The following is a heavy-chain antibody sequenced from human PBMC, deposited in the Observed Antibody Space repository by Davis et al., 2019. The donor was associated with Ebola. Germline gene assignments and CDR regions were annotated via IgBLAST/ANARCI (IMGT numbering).Heavy chain of an antibody. V-gene: IGHV3-9*01. CDR3: AKGVIVGATYYFDY. Sequence: GGSLRLSCAASGFTFDDYAMHWVRQAPGKGLEWVSGISWNSGSIGYADSVKGRFTISRDNAKNSLYLQMNSLRAEDTALYYCAKGVIVGATYYFDYWGQGTLVTVSS. D-gene: IGHD1-26*01. J-gene: IGHJ4*02. CDR1: GFTFDDYA. CDR2: ISWNSGSI.